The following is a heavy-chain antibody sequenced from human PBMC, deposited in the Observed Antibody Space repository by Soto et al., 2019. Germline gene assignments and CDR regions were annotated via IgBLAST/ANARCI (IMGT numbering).Heavy chain of an antibody. D-gene: IGHD6-13*01. CDR1: GFTFSNAW. CDR3: TTGRQGGRGIQYYYYGMDV. V-gene: IGHV3-15*07. J-gene: IGHJ6*02. CDR2: IKSKTDGGTT. Sequence: PGGSLRLSCAASGFTFSNAWMNWVRQAPGKGLEWVGRIKSKTDGGTTDYAAPVKGRFTISRDDSKNTLYLQMNSLKTEDTAVYYCTTGRQGGRGIQYYYYGMDVWGQGTTVTVSS.